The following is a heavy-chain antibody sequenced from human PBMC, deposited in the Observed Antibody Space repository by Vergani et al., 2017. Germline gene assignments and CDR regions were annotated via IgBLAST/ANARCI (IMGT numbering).Heavy chain of an antibody. Sequence: EVQLVESGGGLVQPGGSLRLSCAASGFTFSSYSMNWVRQAPGKGLEWVSYISSSSSTINYADSVKGRFTIARDNAKRSLYLQMNSLRAEDTAVYYCARDSRDFGGYSYGPNCYYGMDVWGQGTTVTVSS. CDR2: ISSSSSTI. V-gene: IGHV3-48*04. CDR1: GFTFSSYS. D-gene: IGHD5-18*01. J-gene: IGHJ6*02. CDR3: ARDSRDFGGYSYGPNCYYGMDV.